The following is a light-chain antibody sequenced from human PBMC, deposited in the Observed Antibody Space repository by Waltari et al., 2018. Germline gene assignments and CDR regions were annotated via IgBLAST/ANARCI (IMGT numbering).Light chain of an antibody. CDR1: QSVGSSS. V-gene: IGKV3-20*01. Sequence: EIVLTQSPGTASLSPGERVTLSCRASQSVGSSSFAWYQQKPGQATRLVIYRASRRATGNPDRFSGSGSGTDFSLTISRLEPEDFAVYYCQQHGTLPATFGQGTKVEIK. CDR2: RAS. J-gene: IGKJ1*01. CDR3: QQHGTLPAT.